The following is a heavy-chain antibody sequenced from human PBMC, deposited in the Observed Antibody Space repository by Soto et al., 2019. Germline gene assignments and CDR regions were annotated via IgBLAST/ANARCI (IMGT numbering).Heavy chain of an antibody. CDR2: VYYSGST. CDR1: GGSISGGFY. V-gene: IGHV4-31*03. CDR3: ARGHYYYGMDV. J-gene: IGHJ6*02. Sequence: PSETLSLTCIVSGGSISGGFYWTWVRQHPEKGLEWIGYVYYSGSTYYNPSLRGRVTMSMDRANDHFSLNLTSATAADTAVYFCARGHYYYGMDVWGQGITVTVS.